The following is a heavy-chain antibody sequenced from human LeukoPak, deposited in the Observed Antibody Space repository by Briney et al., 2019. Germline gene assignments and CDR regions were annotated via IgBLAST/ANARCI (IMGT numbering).Heavy chain of an antibody. Sequence: SETLSLTCTVSGGSISGSSYYWGWIRQPPGKGLEWIGTIYYTGSTYYNPSLKSRATISVDTSKNQFSLNLSSVTVADTAVYYCARHEAARPDYWGQGTLVTVSS. CDR3: ARHEAARPDY. D-gene: IGHD6-6*01. CDR1: GGSISGSSYY. J-gene: IGHJ4*02. CDR2: IYYTGST. V-gene: IGHV4-39*01.